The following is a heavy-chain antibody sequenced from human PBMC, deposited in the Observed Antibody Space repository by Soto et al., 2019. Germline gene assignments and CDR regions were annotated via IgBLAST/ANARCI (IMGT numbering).Heavy chain of an antibody. D-gene: IGHD6-19*01. Sequence: QVQLQESGPGLVKPSETLSLTCTVSGGSVSSGSYYWSWIRQPPGKGLEWIGYIYYLGSTNYNPYLKSRVTISVDTSKNQFSLKLSSVTAADTAVYYCARGIEGWYQGRYYYGMDVWGQGTTVTVSS. V-gene: IGHV4-61*01. CDR3: ARGIEGWYQGRYYYGMDV. CDR2: IYYLGST. CDR1: GGSVSSGSYY. J-gene: IGHJ6*02.